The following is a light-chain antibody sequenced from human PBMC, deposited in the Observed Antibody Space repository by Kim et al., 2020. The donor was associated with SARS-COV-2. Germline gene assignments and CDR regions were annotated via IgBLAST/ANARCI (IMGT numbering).Light chain of an antibody. J-gene: IGLJ3*02. CDR3: QSYDTSNQV. CDR2: DDD. Sequence: NFMLSQPHSVSESPGKTVTISCTRSRGSTASNFVKWSQQRPGSSPTTVIYDDDEGPSGVPDRVSGSIDSSSNSASLGISGLKTEDEADYHYQSYDTSNQVFGGGTQLTVL. V-gene: IGLV6-57*01. CDR1: RGSTASNF.